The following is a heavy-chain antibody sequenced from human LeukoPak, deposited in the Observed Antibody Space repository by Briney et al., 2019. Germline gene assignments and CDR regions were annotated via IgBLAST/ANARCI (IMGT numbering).Heavy chain of an antibody. D-gene: IGHD3-3*01. CDR3: ARGRYTYYDFWSGYPEPNDAFDI. V-gene: IGHV1-69*05. CDR2: TIPIFGTA. Sequence: SVKVSCKASGGTFSSYAISWVRQAPGQGLEWMGGTIPIFGTANYAQKFQGRVTITTDESTSTAYMELSSLRSEDTAVYYCARGRYTYYDFWSGYPEPNDAFDIWGQGTMVTVSS. J-gene: IGHJ3*02. CDR1: GGTFSSYA.